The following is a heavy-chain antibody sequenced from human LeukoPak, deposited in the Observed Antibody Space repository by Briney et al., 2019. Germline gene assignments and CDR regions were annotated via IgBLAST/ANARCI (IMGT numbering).Heavy chain of an antibody. J-gene: IGHJ4*02. CDR2: ISYDGSNK. CDR1: GFTFSSYG. Sequence: GGSLRLSCAASGFTFSSYGMYWIRQAPGKGLEWVAVISYDGSNKYYPDFVKGRFTISGDNSKNTLYLQMNSLRAEDTAVYYCAKGAGGNTINYFDFWGQGTLVTVSS. D-gene: IGHD2-8*02. CDR3: AKGAGGNTINYFDF. V-gene: IGHV3-30*18.